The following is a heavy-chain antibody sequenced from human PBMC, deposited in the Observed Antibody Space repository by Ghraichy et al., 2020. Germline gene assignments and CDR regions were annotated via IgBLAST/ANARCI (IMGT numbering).Heavy chain of an antibody. CDR1: GHSITTYY. V-gene: IGHV4-59*01. D-gene: IGHD2-8*01. Sequence: SQTLSLTCTVSGHSITTYYWHWIRHPPGKGLEWIGHIYYTGSTNYNPSLKSRVIISVDTSKNQFSLKLTSVTATDTAMYYCARLYCTDGSCYVDSWGQGTLLTVSS. J-gene: IGHJ4*02. CDR2: IYYTGST. CDR3: ARLYCTDGSCYVDS.